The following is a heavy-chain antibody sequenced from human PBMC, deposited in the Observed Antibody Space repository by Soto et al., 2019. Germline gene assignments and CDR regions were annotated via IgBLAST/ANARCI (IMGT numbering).Heavy chain of an antibody. J-gene: IGHJ5*02. Sequence: VQLVESGGGFVKPGGSLRLSCAASGFTFSDYYMSWIRQAPGKGLEWVSYISSGGTTIYYADSVKGRFTISRDDAKNSLFLQMNSLRPEDTAVYFCATKGGGYYFQFDPRGQGTLVTVSS. CDR1: GFTFSDYY. D-gene: IGHD3-22*01. CDR2: ISSGGTTI. V-gene: IGHV3-11*01. CDR3: ATKGGGYYFQFDP.